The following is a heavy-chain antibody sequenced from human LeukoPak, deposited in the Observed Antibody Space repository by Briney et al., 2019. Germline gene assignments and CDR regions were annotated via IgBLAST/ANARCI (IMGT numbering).Heavy chain of an antibody. CDR2: TSGSGGST. CDR1: GFTFSSYA. J-gene: IGHJ4*02. D-gene: IGHD3-10*01. V-gene: IGHV3-23*01. Sequence: GGSLRLSCAASGFTFSSYAMSWVHQAPGKGLEWVSATSGSGGSTYYADSVKGRFTISRDNSKNTLYLQMNSLRAEDTAVYYCAKVRAGGTGYYFDYWGQGTLVTVSS. CDR3: AKVRAGGTGYYFDY.